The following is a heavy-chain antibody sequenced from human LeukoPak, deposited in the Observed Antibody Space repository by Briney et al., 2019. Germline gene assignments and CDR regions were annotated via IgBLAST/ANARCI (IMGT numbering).Heavy chain of an antibody. CDR2: IYPGDSDT. V-gene: IGHV5-51*01. Sequence: GESLKSSCKASGYIFTSYWIAWGRQMPGKSLEWMGIIYPGDSDTRYSPSFQGQVTISADKSISTAYLQWSSLKASDTAMYYCARPLRSSSWSPLDYWGQGTLVTVSS. CDR1: GYIFTSYW. CDR3: ARPLRSSSWSPLDY. D-gene: IGHD6-13*01. J-gene: IGHJ4*02.